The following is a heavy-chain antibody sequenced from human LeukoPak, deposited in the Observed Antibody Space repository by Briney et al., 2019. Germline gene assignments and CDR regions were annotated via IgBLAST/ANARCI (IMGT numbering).Heavy chain of an antibody. Sequence: SETLSLTCTVSGYSISSGYYWGWIRQPPGKGLEWIGSIYHSGSTYYNPSLKSRVTISVDTSKNQFSLKLSSVTAADTAVYYCASRGSYYLFDYWGQGTLVTVSS. V-gene: IGHV4-38-2*02. CDR2: IYHSGST. CDR1: GYSISSGYY. D-gene: IGHD1-26*01. CDR3: ASRGSYYLFDY. J-gene: IGHJ4*02.